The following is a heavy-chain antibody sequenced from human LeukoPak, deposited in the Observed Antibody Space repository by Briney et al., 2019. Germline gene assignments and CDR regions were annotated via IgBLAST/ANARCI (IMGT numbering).Heavy chain of an antibody. CDR3: ARGLRYYYGSGSYYVTPFDY. CDR1: GYTFTSNY. V-gene: IGHV1-18*04. CDR2: ISAYNGNT. J-gene: IGHJ4*02. D-gene: IGHD3-10*01. Sequence: ASVRVSCKAFGYTFTSNYMHWVRRAPGQGPEWMGWISAYNGNTNYAQKFQGRVTMTTDTSTSTAYMELRSLRSDDTAVYYCARGLRYYYGSGSYYVTPFDYWGQGTLVTVSS.